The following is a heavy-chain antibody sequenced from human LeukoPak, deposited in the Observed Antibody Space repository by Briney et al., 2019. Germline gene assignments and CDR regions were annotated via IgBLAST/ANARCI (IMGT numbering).Heavy chain of an antibody. Sequence: GGSLRLSCVASGFTFSDHSMDWVRQAPGKGLGWVGRIRNKASSYTTEYAASVKGRFSLSRDDSKNSLYLQMDSLKVEDTAIYYCARASSSRGSYSRRGEDYFDYWGQGTLVTVSS. CDR1: GFTFSDHS. CDR3: ARASSSRGSYSRRGEDYFDY. D-gene: IGHD1-26*01. V-gene: IGHV3-72*01. CDR2: IRNKASSYTT. J-gene: IGHJ4*02.